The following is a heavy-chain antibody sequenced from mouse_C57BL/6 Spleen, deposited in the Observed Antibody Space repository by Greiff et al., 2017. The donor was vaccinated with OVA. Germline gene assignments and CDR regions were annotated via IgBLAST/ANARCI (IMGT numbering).Heavy chain of an antibody. CDR2: INPGSGGT. J-gene: IGHJ3*01. CDR1: GYAFTNYL. V-gene: IGHV1-54*01. Sequence: VKLMESGAELVRPGTSVKVSCKASGYAFTNYLIEWVKQRPGQGLEWIGVINPGSGGTNYNEKFKGKATLTADKSSSTAYMQLSSLTSEDSAVYFCAREGPYYGSSYWFAYWGQGTLVTVSA. D-gene: IGHD1-1*01. CDR3: AREGPYYGSSYWFAY.